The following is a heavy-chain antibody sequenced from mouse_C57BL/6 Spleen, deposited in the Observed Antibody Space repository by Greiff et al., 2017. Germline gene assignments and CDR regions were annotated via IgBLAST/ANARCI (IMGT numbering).Heavy chain of an antibody. CDR1: GYTFTEYT. V-gene: IGHV1-62-2*01. J-gene: IGHJ1*03. Sequence: QVQLKESGAELVKPGASVKLSCKASGYTFTEYTIHWVKQRSGQGLEWIGWFYPGSGSIKYNEKFKDKATLTADKSSSTVYMELSRLTSEDSAVYFCARHEPNYYGSSYGYFDVWGTGTTVTVSS. CDR3: ARHEPNYYGSSYGYFDV. CDR2: FYPGSGSI. D-gene: IGHD1-1*01.